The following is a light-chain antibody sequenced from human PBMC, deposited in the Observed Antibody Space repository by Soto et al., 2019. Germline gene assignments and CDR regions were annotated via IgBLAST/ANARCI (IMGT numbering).Light chain of an antibody. V-gene: IGLV1-47*02. CDR2: NSD. CDR1: SSNVGNHF. CDR3: ATWDDSLSGRV. J-gene: IGLJ3*02. Sequence: QSALTQPASVSGTPGQRVTISCSGSSSNVGNHFVYWYQHLPGTAPRLLIYNSDQRPSRVPDRFSGSKSGASASLAISGLRADDAGDYYCATWDDSLSGRVFGGGTKLTVL.